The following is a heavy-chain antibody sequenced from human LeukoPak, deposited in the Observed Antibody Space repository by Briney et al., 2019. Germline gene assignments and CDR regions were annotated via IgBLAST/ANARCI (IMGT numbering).Heavy chain of an antibody. CDR1: GGSITSSSYY. CDR3: ARVNYESRSRWIAP. J-gene: IGHJ5*02. CDR2: IYYSGSP. V-gene: IGHV4-39*07. Sequence: NSSETLSLTCTVSGGSITSSSYYWGWIRQPPGKGLVWIGSIYYSGSPYYNPSLKSRVTISLDTSRNQFSLKLDSVTAADTAVYHCARVNYESRSRWIAPWGQGTLVTVSS. D-gene: IGHD3-10*01.